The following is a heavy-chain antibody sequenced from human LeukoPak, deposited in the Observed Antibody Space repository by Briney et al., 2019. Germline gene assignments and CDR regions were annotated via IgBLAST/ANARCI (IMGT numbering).Heavy chain of an antibody. CDR1: GASIASSDYY. Sequence: PSETLSLTCTVSGASIASSDYYCNWIRQPPGKGLEWIGYMSYSGSTYYNPSLKSRVTISVDTSKSQFSLNLSSVTAADTAVYYCARSSKRYYGSGTSNFDPWGQGTLVTVSS. V-gene: IGHV4-30-4*08. CDR2: MSYSGST. J-gene: IGHJ5*02. D-gene: IGHD3-10*01. CDR3: ARSSKRYYGSGTSNFDP.